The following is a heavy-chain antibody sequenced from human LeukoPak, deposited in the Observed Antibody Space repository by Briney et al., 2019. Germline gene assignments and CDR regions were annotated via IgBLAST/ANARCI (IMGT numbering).Heavy chain of an antibody. V-gene: IGHV3-48*01. J-gene: IGHJ6*02. CDR2: ISSGSSTR. Sequence: PGGSLRLSCAASGFTFSSYWMSWVRQAPGKGLECVSYISSGSSTRYYADSVKGRFTISRDNAKSSLFLQMNSLRAEDTAVYFCARLRYYAVDVWGQGTTVIVSS. CDR3: ARLRYYAVDV. CDR1: GFTFSSYW.